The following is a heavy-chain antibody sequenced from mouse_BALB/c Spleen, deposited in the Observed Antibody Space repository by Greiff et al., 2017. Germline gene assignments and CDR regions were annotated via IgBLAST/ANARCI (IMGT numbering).Heavy chain of an antibody. J-gene: IGHJ2*01. CDR2: ISSGGST. CDR3: ARAAWFDY. Sequence: EVQLVESGGGLVQPGGSLKLSCAASGFTFSSYAMSWVRQTPEKRLEWVASISSGGSTYYPDSVKGRFTISRDNARNILYLQMSSLRSEDTAMYYCARAAWFDYWGQGTTLTVSS. CDR1: GFTFSSYA. V-gene: IGHV5-6-5*01.